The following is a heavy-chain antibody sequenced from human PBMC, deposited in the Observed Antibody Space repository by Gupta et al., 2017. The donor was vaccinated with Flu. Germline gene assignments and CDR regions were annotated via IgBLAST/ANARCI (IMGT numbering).Heavy chain of an antibody. Sequence: QVQLVESGGGVVQPGRSLRLSCAASGFTFSSYGMHWVRQAPGKGLEWVAVIAYDGSNKYYADSVKGRFTISRDNSKNTLYLQRNSLRAEDTAVYYCAKSGYCSGVSCRYYYGMGVWGQGTTVTVSS. V-gene: IGHV3-30*18. CDR3: AKSGYCSGVSCRYYYGMGV. D-gene: IGHD2-15*01. CDR2: IAYDGSNK. CDR1: GFTFSSYG. J-gene: IGHJ6*02.